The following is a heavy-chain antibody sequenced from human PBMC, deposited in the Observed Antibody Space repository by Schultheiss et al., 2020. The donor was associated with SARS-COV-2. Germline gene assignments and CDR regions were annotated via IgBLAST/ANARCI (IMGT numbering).Heavy chain of an antibody. V-gene: IGHV4-59*01. CDR3: ARGGSLKWAFGY. CDR1: GGSFSGYY. CDR2: IYYSGST. Sequence: SQTLSLTCAVYGGSFSGYYWSWIRQPPGKGLEWIGYIYYSGSTNYNPSLKSRVTISVDTSKNQFSLKLSSVTAADTAVYYCARGGSLKWAFGYWGQGTLVTVSS. D-gene: IGHD2-15*01. J-gene: IGHJ4*02.